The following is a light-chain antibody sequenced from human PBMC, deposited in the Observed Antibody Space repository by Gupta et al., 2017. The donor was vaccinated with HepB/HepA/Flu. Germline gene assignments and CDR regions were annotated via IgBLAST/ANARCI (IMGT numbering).Light chain of an antibody. CDR3: SSFTSRSTWV. CDR2: EVS. Sequence: QSALTQPPSVSGSPGQSVTISCTGTSSDVGNYNRVSWYQQPPGTAPKLMIYEVSNRPSGVPDRFSGSKSGNTAALTISGIQAEDEADYFCSSFTSRSTWVFGGGTKLTVL. CDR1: SSDVGNYNR. V-gene: IGLV2-18*02. J-gene: IGLJ3*02.